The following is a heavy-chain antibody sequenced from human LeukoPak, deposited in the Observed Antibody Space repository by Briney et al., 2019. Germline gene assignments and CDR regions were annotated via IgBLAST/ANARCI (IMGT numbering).Heavy chain of an antibody. CDR2: IDSSGGYM. CDR1: GFTLSSYA. J-gene: IGHJ4*02. CDR3: LRGDRRDY. V-gene: IGHV3-21*06. Sequence: PGGSLRLSCAASGFTLSSYAMSWARQAPGKGLEWVSSIDSSGGYMFYADSVKGRFIISRDNAKDSLYLQMNSLRVEDTAVYYCLRGDRRDYWGQGTLVTVSS.